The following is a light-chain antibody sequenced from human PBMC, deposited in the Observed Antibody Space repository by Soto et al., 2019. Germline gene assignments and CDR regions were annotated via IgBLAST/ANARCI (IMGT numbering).Light chain of an antibody. CDR1: QTINNW. CDR3: QHYNSYPWT. CDR2: HAS. V-gene: IGKV1-5*01. J-gene: IGKJ1*01. Sequence: DIQMTQSPSTLSASIGDRVTITCRASQTINNWLAWYQQKPGKAPNLLIYHASNLETGVPSRFSGSAFGTKFTLTIFSLQPDDFATYYCQHYNSYPWTFGQGTKV.